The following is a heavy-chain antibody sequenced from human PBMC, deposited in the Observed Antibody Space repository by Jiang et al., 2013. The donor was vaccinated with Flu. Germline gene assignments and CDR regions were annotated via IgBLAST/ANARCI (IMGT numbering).Heavy chain of an antibody. CDR1: RFIASGDY. V-gene: IGHV3-66*01. Sequence: LSCEVSRFIASGDYMTWVRQAPGKGLEWVSLIYKDGRRYYADFVKGRFTISRDDLKNTLHLQMSRLRPEDTAIYYCATTRSSSLDYWGQGIPVTVSS. D-gene: IGHD6-6*01. CDR3: ATTRSSSLDY. CDR2: IYKDGRR. J-gene: IGHJ4*02.